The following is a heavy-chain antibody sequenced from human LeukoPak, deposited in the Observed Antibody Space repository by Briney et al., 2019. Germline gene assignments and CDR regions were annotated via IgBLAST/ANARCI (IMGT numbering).Heavy chain of an antibody. V-gene: IGHV1-2*06. D-gene: IGHD7-27*01. CDR2: IDPNNGDT. CDR1: GYTFTGYY. J-gene: IGHJ4*02. Sequence: ASVKVSCKASGYTFTGYYIHWVRQAPGEGLEWMGRIDPNNGDTNYAQRFQGRVTMTRDTSITTAYMELSSLRFDDTAVYYCARDLPSTPNWELDYWGQGTLVTASS. CDR3: ARDLPSTPNWELDY.